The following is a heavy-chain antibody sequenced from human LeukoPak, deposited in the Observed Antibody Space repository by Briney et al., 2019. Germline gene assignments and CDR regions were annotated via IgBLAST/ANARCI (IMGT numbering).Heavy chain of an antibody. V-gene: IGHV4-38-2*01. CDR2: IYHTGDT. J-gene: IGHJ4*02. D-gene: IGHD2-15*01. Sequence: PSETLSLTCAVSDYLINNGYYWGWIRQPPGKGLEWIGSIYHTGDTYYNPSLKSRVTISASTSRNQFSLRLNSVTAADTAVYYCARHLGYCSDGSCYSTYFDYWARGARVTVSS. CDR3: ARHLGYCSDGSCYSTYFDY. CDR1: DYLINNGYY.